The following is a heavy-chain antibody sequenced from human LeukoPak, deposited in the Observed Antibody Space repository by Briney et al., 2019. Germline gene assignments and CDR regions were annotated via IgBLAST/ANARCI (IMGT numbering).Heavy chain of an antibody. Sequence: ASVKVSCKASGYTFTSYGISWVRQAPGQGLEWMGWISAYNGNTNYAQKPQGRVTMTTDTSTSTAYMELRSLRSDDTAVYCCAREFYGSGSYYGAPLDYWGQGTLVTVSS. CDR1: GYTFTSYG. D-gene: IGHD3-10*01. V-gene: IGHV1-18*04. CDR3: AREFYGSGSYYGAPLDY. J-gene: IGHJ4*02. CDR2: ISAYNGNT.